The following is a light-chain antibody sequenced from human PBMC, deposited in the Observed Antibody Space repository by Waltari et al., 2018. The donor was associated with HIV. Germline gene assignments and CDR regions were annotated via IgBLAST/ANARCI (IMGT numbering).Light chain of an antibody. CDR2: EVS. CDR3: CSYANSSTSFYV. V-gene: IGLV2-23*02. CDR1: TSNVGSNF. Sequence: QSVLTQPPSASGTPGQRVTISCSGTTSNVGSNFVSWYQQPPGEAPKLILFEVSERPSGVSSRFSGSKSGNTASLTISGLQAEDEADYYCCSYANSSTSFYVFGSGTKVTVL. J-gene: IGLJ1*01.